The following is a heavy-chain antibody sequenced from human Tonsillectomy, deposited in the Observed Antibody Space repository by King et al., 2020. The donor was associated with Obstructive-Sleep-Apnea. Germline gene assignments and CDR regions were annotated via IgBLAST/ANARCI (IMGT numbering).Heavy chain of an antibody. V-gene: IGHV4-61*01. CDR3: ARNSAGYSSSWYGNWFDP. D-gene: IGHD6-13*01. Sequence: VQLQESGPGLVKPSETLSLTCSVSGGSVSSGRYYWSWIRQPPGKGLEWIGNIYYSGSTNYNASLKSRVTISVDTSKNQFSLNLRSVTAADTAVYYCARNSAGYSSSWYGNWFDPWGQGPLVTVSS. CDR1: GGSVSSGRYY. J-gene: IGHJ5*02. CDR2: IYYSGST.